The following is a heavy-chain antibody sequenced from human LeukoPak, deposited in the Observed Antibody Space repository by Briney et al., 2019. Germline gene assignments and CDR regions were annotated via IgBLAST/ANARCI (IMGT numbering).Heavy chain of an antibody. J-gene: IGHJ4*02. CDR1: GYTFTSYF. D-gene: IGHD3-3*01. V-gene: IGHV1-46*01. CDR2: INPNDGST. CDR3: ARLGHIDFWSGPTFDY. Sequence: GASVKVSCKASGYTFTSYFMHWVRQAPGQGLEWMGTINPNDGSTSYAQNFQGRVTMTRDTSTSTVYMELSSLRSEDTAVYYCARLGHIDFWSGPTFDYWGQGTLVTVSS.